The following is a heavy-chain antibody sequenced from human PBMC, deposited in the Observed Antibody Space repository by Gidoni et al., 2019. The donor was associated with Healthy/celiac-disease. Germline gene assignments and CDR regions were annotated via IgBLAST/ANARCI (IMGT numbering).Heavy chain of an antibody. CDR1: GFTFRSYS. CDR3: ARGAAAVAGTAFDY. J-gene: IGHJ4*02. D-gene: IGHD6-19*01. V-gene: IGHV3-21*01. Sequence: EVQLVESGGGLVKPGGSLSLSCAASGFTFRSYSMNWVRQAPGKGLEWVSSISSSSSYIYYADSVKGRFTISRDNAKNSLYLQMNSLRAEDTAVYYCARGAAAVAGTAFDYWGQGTLVTVSS. CDR2: ISSSSSYI.